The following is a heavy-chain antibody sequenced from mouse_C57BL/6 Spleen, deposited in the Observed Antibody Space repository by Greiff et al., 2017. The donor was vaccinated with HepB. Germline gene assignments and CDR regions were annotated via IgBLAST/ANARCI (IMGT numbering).Heavy chain of an antibody. V-gene: IGHV3-6*01. CDR1: GYSITSGYY. Sequence: ESGPGLVKPSQSLSLTCPVTGYSITSGYYWNWIRQFPGNKLEWMGYISYDGSNNYNPSLKNRISITRDTSKNQFFLKLNSVTTEDTATYYCARYAVDSTGYDAMDYWGQGTSVTVSS. D-gene: IGHD3-2*02. CDR2: ISYDGSN. CDR3: ARYAVDSTGYDAMDY. J-gene: IGHJ4*01.